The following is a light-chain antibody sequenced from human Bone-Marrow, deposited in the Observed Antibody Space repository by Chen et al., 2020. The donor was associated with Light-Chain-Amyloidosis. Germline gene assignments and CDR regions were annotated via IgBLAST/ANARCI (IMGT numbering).Light chain of an antibody. V-gene: IGLV3-25*03. CDR3: QSADSTGIYRV. CDR2: KDS. CDR1: ALPDQY. J-gene: IGLJ3*02. Sequence: YELTQPPSVSVSPGQTARLTCSGDALPDQYAYWYQQKAGQAPVLVINKDSERPSGIPERFSGSSSGTTVTLTISGVQAEDEAVYYCQSADSTGIYRVFGGGTKLTVL.